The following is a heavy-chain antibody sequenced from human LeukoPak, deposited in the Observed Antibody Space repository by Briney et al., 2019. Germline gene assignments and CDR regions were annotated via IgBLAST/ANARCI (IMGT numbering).Heavy chain of an antibody. CDR1: GFAFSSYA. CDR3: AKVGRVVVVAAQTNAFDI. CDR2: ISYDGSNK. J-gene: IGHJ3*02. D-gene: IGHD2-15*01. Sequence: GGSLRLSCAASGFAFSSYAMHWVRQAPGKGLEWVAVISYDGSNKYYADSVKGRFTISRDNSKNTLYLQMNSLRAEDTAVYYCAKVGRVVVVAAQTNAFDIWGQGTMVTVSS. V-gene: IGHV3-30*04.